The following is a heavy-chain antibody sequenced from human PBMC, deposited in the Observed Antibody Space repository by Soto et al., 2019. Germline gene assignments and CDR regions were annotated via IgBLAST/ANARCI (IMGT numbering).Heavy chain of an antibody. V-gene: IGHV3-73*01. J-gene: IGHJ1*01. Sequence: GGSLRLSCAASGFTFSGSAMHWVRQASGKGLEWVGRIRSKANSYATAYAASVKGRFTISRDDSKNTAYLQMNSLKTEDTGMYYCPRANSGCERPDLWGQGTLVTDS. CDR2: IRSKANSYAT. CDR1: GFTFSGSA. CDR3: PRANSGCERPDL. D-gene: IGHD5-12*01.